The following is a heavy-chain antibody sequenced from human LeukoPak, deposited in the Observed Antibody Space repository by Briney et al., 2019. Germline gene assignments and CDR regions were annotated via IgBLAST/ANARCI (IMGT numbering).Heavy chain of an antibody. CDR2: IYHSGST. D-gene: IGHD6-19*01. CDR1: GYSISSGYY. Sequence: PSETLSLTCTVSGYSISSGYYWGWIRQPPGKGLEWIGSIYHSGSTYYNPSLKSRVTISVDTSKNQFSLKLSSVTAADTAVYYCARAYSSGWYGVENYYMDVWGKGTTVTISS. J-gene: IGHJ6*03. CDR3: ARAYSSGWYGVENYYMDV. V-gene: IGHV4-38-2*02.